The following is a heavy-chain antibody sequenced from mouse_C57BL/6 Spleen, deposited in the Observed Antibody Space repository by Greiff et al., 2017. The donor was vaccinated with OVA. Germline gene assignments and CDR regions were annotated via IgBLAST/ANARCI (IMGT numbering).Heavy chain of an antibody. Sequence: EVKVEESGGGLVKPGGSLKLSCAASGFTFSSYTMSWVRQTPEKRLEWVATISGGGGNTYYPDSVKGRFTISRDNAKNTLYLQMSSLRSEDTALYYCARRPITTVVAPYWYFDVWGTGTTVTVSS. V-gene: IGHV5-9*01. CDR2: ISGGGGNT. CDR1: GFTFSSYT. D-gene: IGHD1-1*01. CDR3: ARRPITTVVAPYWYFDV. J-gene: IGHJ1*03.